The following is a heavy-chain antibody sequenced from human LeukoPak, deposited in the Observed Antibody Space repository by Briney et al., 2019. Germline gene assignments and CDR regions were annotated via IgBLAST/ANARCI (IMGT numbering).Heavy chain of an antibody. J-gene: IGHJ4*02. CDR1: GFTFSSYW. D-gene: IGHD5-18*01. Sequence: GGSLRLSCAASGFTFSSYWMSWVRQAPGKGLEWVSAISGSGGSTYYADSVKGRFTISRDNSKNALYLQMNNLRAEDTAVYYCVVRMVDTPMVDYWGQGTLVTVSS. CDR2: ISGSGGST. CDR3: VVRMVDTPMVDY. V-gene: IGHV3-23*01.